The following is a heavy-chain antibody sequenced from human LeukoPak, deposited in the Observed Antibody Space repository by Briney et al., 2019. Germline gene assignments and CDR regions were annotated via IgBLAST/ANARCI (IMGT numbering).Heavy chain of an antibody. J-gene: IGHJ4*02. CDR3: ASTHAGRYYTTFDY. D-gene: IGHD3-10*01. CDR1: GGSIISSSSY. CDR2: IYYNGNT. V-gene: IGHV4-39*01. Sequence: SETLSLTCTVSGGSIISSSSYWGWIRHPPRKGREGIGAIYYNGNTYYNRSLRSRVTMSVDTSKNQFSLKLNSVTTADTAVYYCASTHAGRYYTTFDYWGQGALVTVSS.